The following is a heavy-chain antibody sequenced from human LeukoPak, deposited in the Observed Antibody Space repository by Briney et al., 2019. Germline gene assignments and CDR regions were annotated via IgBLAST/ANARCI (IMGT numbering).Heavy chain of an antibody. V-gene: IGHV3-48*04. J-gene: IGHJ4*02. CDR3: ARPVDYNAGDY. CDR1: GFTFSAYT. D-gene: IGHD5-12*01. CDR2: ISSGSSSV. Sequence: GGSLRLSCSASGFTFSAYTMNWVRQAPGQGLEWVSYISSGSSSVYYADSVKGRFTISRDNAKNSLYLQMNSLRADDTAVYYCARPVDYNAGDYWGQGTLVTVSS.